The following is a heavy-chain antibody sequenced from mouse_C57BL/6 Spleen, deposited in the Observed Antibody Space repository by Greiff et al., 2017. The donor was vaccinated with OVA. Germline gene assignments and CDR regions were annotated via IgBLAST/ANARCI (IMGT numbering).Heavy chain of an antibody. V-gene: IGHV1-54*01. Sequence: VQRVESGAELVRPGTSVKVSCKASGYAFTNYLIEWVKQRPGQGLEWIGVINPGSGGTNYNEKFKGKATLTADKSSSTAYMQLSSLTSEDSAVYFCARSYYYGSSYGYFDVWGTGTTVTVSS. CDR2: INPGSGGT. CDR1: GYAFTNYL. CDR3: ARSYYYGSSYGYFDV. D-gene: IGHD1-1*01. J-gene: IGHJ1*03.